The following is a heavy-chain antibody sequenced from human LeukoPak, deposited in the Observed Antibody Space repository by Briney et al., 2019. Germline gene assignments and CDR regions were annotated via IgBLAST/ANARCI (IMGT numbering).Heavy chain of an antibody. CDR3: ARGPILRHFDYYMDV. V-gene: IGHV3-30*03. CDR1: GFTFSTYG. Sequence: GGSVRLSCAASGFTFSTYGMHWVRQAPGKGLEWVAVISYDGSNKYYADSVKGRFTISRDNSKNTLYLQMNSLRVEGTAVYYCARGPILRHFDYYMDVWGKGTTVIISS. D-gene: IGHD3-9*01. CDR2: ISYDGSNK. J-gene: IGHJ6*03.